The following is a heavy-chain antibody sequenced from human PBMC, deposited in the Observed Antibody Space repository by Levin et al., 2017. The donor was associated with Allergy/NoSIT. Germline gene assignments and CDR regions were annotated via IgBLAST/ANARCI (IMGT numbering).Heavy chain of an antibody. D-gene: IGHD6-13*01. J-gene: IGHJ4*02. Sequence: GESLKISCAASGFTFSSYGMHWVRQAPGKGLEWVAVISYDGSNKYYADSVKGRFTISRDNSKNTLYLQMNSLRAEDTAVYYCAKDRGAAAGYYFDYWGQGTLVTVSS. V-gene: IGHV3-30*18. CDR3: AKDRGAAAGYYFDY. CDR1: GFTFSSYG. CDR2: ISYDGSNK.